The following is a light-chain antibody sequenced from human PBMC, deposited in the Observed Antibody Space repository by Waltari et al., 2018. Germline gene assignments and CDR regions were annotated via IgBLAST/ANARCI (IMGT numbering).Light chain of an antibody. V-gene: IGLV1-44*01. J-gene: IGLJ2*01. CDR3: SSWDDSVIGPV. CDR2: SNN. CDR1: SSNIGSKT. Sequence: QSMLTQPPSASGTPGQRVTISCSGSSSNIGSKTVNWYQPLPGTAPRVLIYSNNQRPSGVPNRFSGSKSGTSASLAISGLQSEDEADYYCSSWDDSVIGPVFGGGTKLTVL.